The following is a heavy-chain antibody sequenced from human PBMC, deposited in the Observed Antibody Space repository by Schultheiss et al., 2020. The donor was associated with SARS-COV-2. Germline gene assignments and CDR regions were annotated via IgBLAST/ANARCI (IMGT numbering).Heavy chain of an antibody. V-gene: IGHV3-73*01. Sequence: GGSLRLSCAASGFTFSGSAMHWVRQASGKGLEWVVRIRSKANSYATAYAASVKGRFTISRDDTKNTEYLQMNSLKTEDTAVYYCTTVRITVVRGVPVDVWGQGTTVTVSS. D-gene: IGHD3-10*01. CDR2: IRSKANSYAT. CDR3: TTVRITVVRGVPVDV. CDR1: GFTFSGSA. J-gene: IGHJ6*02.